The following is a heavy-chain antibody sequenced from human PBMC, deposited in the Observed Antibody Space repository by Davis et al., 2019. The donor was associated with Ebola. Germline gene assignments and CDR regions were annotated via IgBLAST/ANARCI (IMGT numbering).Heavy chain of an antibody. D-gene: IGHD5-24*01. CDR2: IYPGDSDT. Sequence: GESLKISCKGSGYSFTNYWIGWVRQMPGKGLEWMGIIYPGDSDTRYSPSFQGQVTISADKSISTAYLQWSSLKASDTAMYYCARGTDGYNPGGYLDSWGQGTLVTVSS. CDR3: ARGTDGYNPGGYLDS. V-gene: IGHV5-51*01. CDR1: GYSFTNYW. J-gene: IGHJ4*02.